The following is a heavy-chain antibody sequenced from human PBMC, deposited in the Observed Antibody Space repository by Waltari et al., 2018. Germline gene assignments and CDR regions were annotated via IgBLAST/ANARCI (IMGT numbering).Heavy chain of an antibody. CDR3: ARGGSGYLELDY. V-gene: IGHV4-59*01. J-gene: IGHJ4*02. D-gene: IGHD3-22*01. Sequence: QVQLQESGPGLVKPSETLSLTCTVSGGSISSYYWRWIRQPPGKGLEWIGYIYYSGSTNYNPSLKSRVTISVDTSKNQFSLKLSSVTAADTAVYYCARGGSGYLELDYWGQGTLVTVSS. CDR2: IYYSGST. CDR1: GGSISSYY.